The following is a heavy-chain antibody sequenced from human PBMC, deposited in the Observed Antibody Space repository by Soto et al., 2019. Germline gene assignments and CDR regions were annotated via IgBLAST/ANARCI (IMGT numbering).Heavy chain of an antibody. D-gene: IGHD5-18*01. Sequence: ASVKVSCKASGYTFTSYYMHWVRQAPGQGLEWMGIINPSGGSTSCAQKFQGRVTMTRDTSTSTVYMELSSLRSEDTAVYYCARDSSDTAMVTSGMDVWGQGTTVTVSS. CDR3: ARDSSDTAMVTSGMDV. V-gene: IGHV1-46*01. CDR2: INPSGGST. J-gene: IGHJ6*01. CDR1: GYTFTSYY.